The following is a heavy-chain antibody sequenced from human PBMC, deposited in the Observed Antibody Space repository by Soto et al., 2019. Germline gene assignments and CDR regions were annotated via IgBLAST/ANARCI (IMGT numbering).Heavy chain of an antibody. J-gene: IGHJ3*01. V-gene: IGHV3-53*01. D-gene: IGHD1-1*01. CDR1: GLTVSGKKY. CDR2: LYDVDGS. Sequence: DVQLVESGGGLMQPGASLRLSCAASGLTVSGKKYVAWVRQAPGKGLEWVSALYDVDGSFYSDSVKGRFTTSSDSSKTTVDLQMNELRPADTAVYYCATGHEREHAYDVWGQGTTVTVSS. CDR3: ATGHEREHAYDV.